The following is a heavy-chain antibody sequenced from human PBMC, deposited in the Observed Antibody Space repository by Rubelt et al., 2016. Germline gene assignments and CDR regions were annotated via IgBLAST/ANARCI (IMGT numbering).Heavy chain of an antibody. V-gene: IGHV3-23*01. CDR3: AKVPIRTVTSTFDY. J-gene: IGHJ4*02. Sequence: EVQLLESGGGLVQPGGSLRLSCAASGFTFSSYAMSWVRQAPGKGLEWVSAISGSGGSTYYADSVKGRFTISRDNTKTTLYLQMTSLRAEDTAVYYCAKVPIRTVTSTFDYWGQGTLVTVSS. CDR2: ISGSGGST. CDR1: GFTFSSYA. D-gene: IGHD4-17*01.